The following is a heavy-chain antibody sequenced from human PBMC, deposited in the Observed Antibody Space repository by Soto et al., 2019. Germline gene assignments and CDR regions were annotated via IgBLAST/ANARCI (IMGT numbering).Heavy chain of an antibody. J-gene: IGHJ4*02. V-gene: IGHV1-69*01. Sequence: KASGGTFSSYAISWVRQAPGQGLEWMGGIIPIFGTANYAQKFQGRVTITADESTSTAYMELSSLRSEDTAVYYCSGGSCYFLPGIDYWGQGTLVTVSS. D-gene: IGHD2-15*01. CDR1: GGTFSSYA. CDR3: SGGSCYFLPGIDY. CDR2: IIPIFGTA.